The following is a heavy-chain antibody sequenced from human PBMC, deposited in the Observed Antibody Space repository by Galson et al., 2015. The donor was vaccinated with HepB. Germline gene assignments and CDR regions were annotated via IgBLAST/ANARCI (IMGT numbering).Heavy chain of an antibody. V-gene: IGHV3-30-3*01. Sequence: SLRLSCAVSGLSFSSYVMHWVRQAPGKGLEWVAVISYDGSNKDYADSVKGRFTISRDNSKNTLYLQMNSLRAEDTAVYYCASRWVYYGSGSYPLDNWGQGTLVTVSS. CDR2: ISYDGSNK. CDR3: ASRWVYYGSGSYPLDN. D-gene: IGHD3-10*01. J-gene: IGHJ4*02. CDR1: GLSFSSYV.